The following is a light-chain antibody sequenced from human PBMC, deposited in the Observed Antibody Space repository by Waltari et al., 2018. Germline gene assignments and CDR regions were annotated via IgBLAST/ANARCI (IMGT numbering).Light chain of an antibody. V-gene: IGLV1-51*01. CDR2: DNN. J-gene: IGLJ3*02. CDR3: ATGDNSPPEGV. Sequence: SNIGNYYVSWYHQLPGAAPKLLIYDNNKRPSGIPDRFSASKSGTSATLGITGLQIGDEADYSCATGDNSPPEGVFGGGTK. CDR1: SNIGNYY.